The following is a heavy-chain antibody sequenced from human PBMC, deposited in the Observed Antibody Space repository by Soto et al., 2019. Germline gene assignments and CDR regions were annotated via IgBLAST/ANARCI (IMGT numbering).Heavy chain of an antibody. Sequence: ASVNVSCKASGYSFTSYGISWVRQAPGQRLEWMGWINAGNGNTKYSQKFQGRVTITRDTSASTAYMELRSLRSEDTAVYYGARCRYFSLSGDHRDLHSFSTQRTSDL. J-gene: IGHJ2*01. D-gene: IGHD3-3*01. V-gene: IGHV1-3*01. CDR2: INAGNGNT. CDR1: GYSFTSYG. CDR3: ARCRYFSLSGDHRDLHSFSTQRTSDL.